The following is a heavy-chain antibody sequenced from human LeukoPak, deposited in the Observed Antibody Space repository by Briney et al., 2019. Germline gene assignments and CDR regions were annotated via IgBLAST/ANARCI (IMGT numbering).Heavy chain of an antibody. CDR3: AKDLRYCGGDCPEYYYYYYGMDV. V-gene: IGHV3-23*01. Sequence: GGSLRLSCAASGFTFSSYAMSWVRQAPGKGLEWVSAISGSGGSTYYADSVKGRFTISRDNSKNTLYLQMNSLRAEDTAVYYCAKDLRYCGGDCPEYYYYYYGMDVWGQGTTVTVSS. J-gene: IGHJ6*02. D-gene: IGHD2-21*02. CDR1: GFTFSSYA. CDR2: ISGSGGST.